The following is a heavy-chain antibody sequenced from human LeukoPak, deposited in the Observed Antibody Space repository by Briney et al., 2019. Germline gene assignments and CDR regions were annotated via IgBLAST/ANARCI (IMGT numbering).Heavy chain of an antibody. J-gene: IGHJ5*02. D-gene: IGHD1-26*01. Sequence: SETLSLTCTVSGASVSSASYWSWIRQPPGKGVEWIAHIYNGVNTNYSPSLKSRVTISVDTSKNQFSLRLNSVTAADTAVYYCARSRAFNSGAFDPWGQGSLVTVSS. CDR3: ARSRAFNSGAFDP. CDR2: IYNGVNT. CDR1: GASVSSASY. V-gene: IGHV4-61*01.